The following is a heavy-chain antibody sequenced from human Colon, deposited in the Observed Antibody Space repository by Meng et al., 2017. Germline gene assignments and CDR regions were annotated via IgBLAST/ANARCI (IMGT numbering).Heavy chain of an antibody. D-gene: IGHD1-26*01. Sequence: HVQLQGSVPGLVRPSETLSLDCSVSGVPVSSEFYYWTWVRQPPGKGLEWIGYIYYSGSTYYNPSLRSLVSISVDTSKNQFSLRLTSVTAADTAVYYCARVRRSGDDFDYWGQGTLVTVSS. CDR3: ARVRRSGDDFDY. CDR2: IYYSGST. V-gene: IGHV4-31*01. J-gene: IGHJ4*02. CDR1: GVPVSSEFYY.